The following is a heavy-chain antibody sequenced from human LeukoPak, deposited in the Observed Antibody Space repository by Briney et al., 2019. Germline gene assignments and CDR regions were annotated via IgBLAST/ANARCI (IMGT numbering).Heavy chain of an antibody. CDR1: GFTFSSYS. V-gene: IGHV3-48*04. CDR3: ARQSVTTDLLFWFDP. Sequence: GGSLRLSCAASGFTFSSYSMNWVRQAPGKGLEWVSYISSSSSTIYYADSVKGRFTISRDNAKNSLYLQMNSLRAEDTAVYYCARQSVTTDLLFWFDPWGQGTLVTVSS. CDR2: ISSSSSTI. D-gene: IGHD4-17*01. J-gene: IGHJ5*02.